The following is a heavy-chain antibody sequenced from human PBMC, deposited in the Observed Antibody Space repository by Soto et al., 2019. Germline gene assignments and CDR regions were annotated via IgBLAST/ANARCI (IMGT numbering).Heavy chain of an antibody. V-gene: IGHV1-69*01. CDR1: GGTFSSYA. Sequence: QVQLVQSGAEVKKPESSVKVSCKASGGTFSSYAISWVRQAPGQGLEWMGGIIPIFGTANYAQKFQGRVTITADEFTSSAYMELSSLRSVDTAVYYCARSQQWPLYYFDYWGQGTLVTVSS. D-gene: IGHD6-19*01. CDR2: IIPIFGTA. CDR3: ARSQQWPLYYFDY. J-gene: IGHJ4*02.